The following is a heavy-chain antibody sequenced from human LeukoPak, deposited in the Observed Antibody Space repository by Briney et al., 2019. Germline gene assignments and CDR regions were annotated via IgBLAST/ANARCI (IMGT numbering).Heavy chain of an antibody. Sequence: RASVKVSCKASGYTFTGYYMHWVRQAPGQGLEWMGWINPNSGGTNYAQKFQGRVTMTRDTSISTAYMELSRLRSDDTAVYYCARVLGGFGGLWWFDPWGQGTLVTVSS. CDR1: GYTFTGYY. CDR2: INPNSGGT. V-gene: IGHV1-2*02. D-gene: IGHD3-10*01. J-gene: IGHJ5*02. CDR3: ARVLGGFGGLWWFDP.